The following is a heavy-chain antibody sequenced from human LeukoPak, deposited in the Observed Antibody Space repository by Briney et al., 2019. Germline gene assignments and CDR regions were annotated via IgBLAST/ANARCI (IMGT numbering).Heavy chain of an antibody. CDR1: GFTFSSYA. CDR2: ISGSGGST. J-gene: IGHJ6*02. V-gene: IGHV3-23*01. Sequence: GGSLRLSCAASGFTFSSYAMSWVRQAPGKGLEWVSAISGSGGSTYYADSVKGRFTISRDNSKNTLYLQMNSLRSEDTAVYYCARPNWRHFYYGLDVWGQGTAVTVSS. CDR3: ARPNWRHFYYGLDV. D-gene: IGHD7-27*01.